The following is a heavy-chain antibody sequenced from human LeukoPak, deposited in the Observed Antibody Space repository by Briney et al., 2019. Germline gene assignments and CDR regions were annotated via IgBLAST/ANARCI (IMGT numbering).Heavy chain of an antibody. D-gene: IGHD2-2*01. J-gene: IGHJ5*02. CDR2: INHSGST. CDR1: GGSFSGYY. Sequence: SETLSLTCSVYGGSFSGYYWSWIRQPPGKGLEWIGEINHSGSTNYNPSLKSRVTISVDTSKNQFSLKPSSVTAADTAVYYCARGSTSFNWFDPWGQGTLVTVSS. CDR3: ARGSTSFNWFDP. V-gene: IGHV4-34*01.